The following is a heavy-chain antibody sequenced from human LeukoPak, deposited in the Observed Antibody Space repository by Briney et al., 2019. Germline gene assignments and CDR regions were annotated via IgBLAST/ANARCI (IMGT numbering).Heavy chain of an antibody. CDR2: ISGSGGST. V-gene: IGHV3-23*01. CDR3: AIDIVVVPAAIIDY. D-gene: IGHD2-2*01. J-gene: IGHJ4*02. CDR1: GFTFSSYA. Sequence: PGGSLRLSCAASGFTFSSYAMSWVRQAPGKGREWVSAISGSGGSTYYADSVKGRFTISRDNSKNTLYLQMNSLRAEDTAVYYCAIDIVVVPAAIIDYWGQGTLVTVSS.